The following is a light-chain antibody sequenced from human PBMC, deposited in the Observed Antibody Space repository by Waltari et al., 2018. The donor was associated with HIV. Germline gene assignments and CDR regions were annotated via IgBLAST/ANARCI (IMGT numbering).Light chain of an antibody. CDR2: EVS. Sequence: HSALTQPASVSGSPGQSITISCSGPTSHISSLNLVPWYQQSPGRAPKLILFEVSSRRSEVSDRFSVTKSGDTASLTISARRAEDEADYCCSSCSHRGFVVFGGGTKVTVL. V-gene: IGLV2-14*01. CDR1: TSHISSLNL. J-gene: IGLJ3*02. CDR3: SSCSHRGFVV.